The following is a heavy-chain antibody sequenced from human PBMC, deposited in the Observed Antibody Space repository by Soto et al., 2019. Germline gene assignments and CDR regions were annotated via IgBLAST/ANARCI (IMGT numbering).Heavy chain of an antibody. V-gene: IGHV3-30*18. J-gene: IGHJ4*02. CDR1: GFIFSSFG. Sequence: QVQLVESGGGVVQPGRSLRLSCAASGFIFSSFGMHWVRQAPGKGLEWVAVISNDGSMKYYADSVKGRFTISRDNSKNKMYLQMNSLRAEDAAVYYCAKEWVAVRGGYSYVPGYWGQGTLVTVSS. D-gene: IGHD5-18*01. CDR3: AKEWVAVRGGYSYVPGY. CDR2: ISNDGSMK.